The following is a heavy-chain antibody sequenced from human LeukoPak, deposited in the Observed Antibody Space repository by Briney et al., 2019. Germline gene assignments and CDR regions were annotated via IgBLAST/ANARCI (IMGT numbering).Heavy chain of an antibody. CDR1: GGSINNYY. CDR2: IYYSGIT. D-gene: IGHD3-22*01. Sequence: KPSEILSLTCTVSGGSINNYYGSWIRQSPGEGLEWIGYIYYSGITNYNPSLKSRVTISVDTSKNQFSLNLNFVTAADTAVYYCASGTRYYYDTTGYYYFPLWGRGALVTVSS. CDR3: ASGTRYYYDTTGYYYFPL. J-gene: IGHJ4*02. V-gene: IGHV4-59*01.